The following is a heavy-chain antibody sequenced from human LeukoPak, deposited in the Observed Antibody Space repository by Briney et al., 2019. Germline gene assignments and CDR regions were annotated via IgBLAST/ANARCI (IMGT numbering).Heavy chain of an antibody. CDR1: GGSISSGGYY. CDR3: ARGSIQLWLEPIDC. J-gene: IGHJ4*02. CDR2: IYYSGST. Sequence: ASETLSLTCTVSGGSISSGGYYWSWIRQHPGKGLEWIGYIYYSGSTYYNPSLKSRVTISVDTSKNQFSLKLSSVTAADTAVYYCARGSIQLWLEPIDCWGQGTLVTVSS. V-gene: IGHV4-31*03. D-gene: IGHD5-18*01.